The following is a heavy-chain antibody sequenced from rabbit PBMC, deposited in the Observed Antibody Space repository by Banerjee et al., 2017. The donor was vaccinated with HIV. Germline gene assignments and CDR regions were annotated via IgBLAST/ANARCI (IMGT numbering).Heavy chain of an antibody. CDR2: IYISSGST. Sequence: QSLEEYGGGLVKTGGTLTLPCKASGIDFSNYYYMFWVRQDPGKGLEWFGWIYISSGSTDCASWAKGRYSISKTSSTTLTLLMTSLTAADTAAYFCSRADYDIVAYAPFDLWGPGTLVTVS. CDR1: GIDFSNYYY. J-gene: IGHJ4*01. CDR3: SRADYDIVAYAPFDL. V-gene: IGHV1S40*01. D-gene: IGHD6-1*01.